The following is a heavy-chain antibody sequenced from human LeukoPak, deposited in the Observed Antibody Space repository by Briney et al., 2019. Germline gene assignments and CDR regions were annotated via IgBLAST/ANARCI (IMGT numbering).Heavy chain of an antibody. J-gene: IGHJ5*02. CDR3: AADVIPGPKGFDP. CDR1: GFTFTSVA. D-gene: IGHD2-21*01. V-gene: IGHV1-58*02. Sequence: ASVKVSCKASGFTFTSVAMQWVRQARGQRLEWIGWLVVGSGNTRYAQKFQERVTITRDMSTSTAYMELRSLSSEVTAVYYCAADVIPGPKGFDPWGQGTLVTVSS. CDR2: LVVGSGNT.